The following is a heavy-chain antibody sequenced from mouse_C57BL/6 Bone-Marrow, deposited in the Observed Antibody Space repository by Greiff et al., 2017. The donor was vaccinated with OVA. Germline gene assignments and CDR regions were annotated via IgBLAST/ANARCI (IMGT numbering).Heavy chain of an antibody. CDR1: GYAFSSSW. D-gene: IGHD6-5*01. Sequence: QVQLQQSGPELVKPGASVKISCKASGYAFSSSWMNWVKQRPGKGLEWIGRIYPGDGDTKYNGKFKGKATLTADKSSSTAYMQLSSLTSEVAAIYICAPTWFAYWGQGTLVTVSA. CDR2: IYPGDGDT. V-gene: IGHV1-82*01. J-gene: IGHJ3*01. CDR3: APTWFAY.